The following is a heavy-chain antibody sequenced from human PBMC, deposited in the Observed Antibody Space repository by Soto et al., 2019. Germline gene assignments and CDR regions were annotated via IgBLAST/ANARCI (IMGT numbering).Heavy chain of an antibody. Sequence: QVQLVQSGAEVKTPGASVKVSCKASGYTFTSYAMHWVRQAPGQRLEWMGWINAGNGNTKYSQKFQGRVTITRDTSARTAYMELSSLRSEATAVYYCASSEYDTPRWGCFDPWGQGTLVTVSS. V-gene: IGHV1-3*01. D-gene: IGHD3-9*01. CDR3: ASSEYDTPRWGCFDP. J-gene: IGHJ5*02. CDR2: INAGNGNT. CDR1: GYTFTSYA.